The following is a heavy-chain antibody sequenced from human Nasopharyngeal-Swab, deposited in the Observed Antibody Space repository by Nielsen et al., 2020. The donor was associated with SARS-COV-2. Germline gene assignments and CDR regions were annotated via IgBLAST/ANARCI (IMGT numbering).Heavy chain of an antibody. V-gene: IGHV1-69*13. Sequence: SVNVSCKASGGSFSSYAISWVRQAPGQGLEWMGGIIPIFGTADYAQKFHDRVTITADESTSTAYMELSSLRSEDTAVYYCARSGYSNSDIDYWGQGTLVTVAS. CDR1: GGSFSSYA. D-gene: IGHD6-6*01. CDR2: IIPIFGTA. CDR3: ARSGYSNSDIDY. J-gene: IGHJ4*02.